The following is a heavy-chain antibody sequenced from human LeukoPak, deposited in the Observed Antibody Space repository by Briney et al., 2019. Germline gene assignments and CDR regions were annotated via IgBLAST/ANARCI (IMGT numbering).Heavy chain of an antibody. V-gene: IGHV1-2*02. D-gene: IGHD4-23*01. CDR2: INPNSGAT. CDR3: ARDASFGGNSFSGS. CDR1: GYIFTGYR. Sequence: ASVKVSCKASGYIFTGYRMHWVRQAPGQGLEWMGWINPNSGATNYAQKFQGRVTMTRDTSISTAYMDLSRLRSDDTAVYYCARDASFGGNSFSGSWGQGTLVTVSS. J-gene: IGHJ5*02.